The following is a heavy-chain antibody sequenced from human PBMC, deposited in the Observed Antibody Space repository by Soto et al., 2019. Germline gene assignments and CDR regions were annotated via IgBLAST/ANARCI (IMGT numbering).Heavy chain of an antibody. J-gene: IGHJ4*02. CDR3: AKWHTYNYDSLAFSGFDC. CDR1: GFTFSSYA. CDR2: ISGGDGSP. Sequence: GGSLRLSCAASGFTFSSYAMSWVRQAPGKGLEWVSAISGGDGSPSYADSVKGRFTISRDNSKNTLYLHMNSLRADDTAAYYCAKWHTYNYDSLAFSGFDCWGQGAQVTVSS. V-gene: IGHV3-23*01. D-gene: IGHD3-16*01.